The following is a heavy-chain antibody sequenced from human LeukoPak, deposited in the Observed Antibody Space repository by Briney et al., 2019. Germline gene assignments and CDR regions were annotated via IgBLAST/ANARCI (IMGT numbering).Heavy chain of an antibody. CDR1: GFTLSNYG. J-gene: IGHJ6*02. D-gene: IGHD5-24*01. CDR2: ISYDGSNK. Sequence: PGRSLRLSCAASGFTLSNYGMHWVRQAPGKGLEWVAVISYDGSNKYYADSVKGRFTISRDNSKNTLYLQMNSLRAEDTAVYYCARVERWLQRAYYYGMDVWGQGTTVTVSS. V-gene: IGHV3-30*19. CDR3: ARVERWLQRAYYYGMDV.